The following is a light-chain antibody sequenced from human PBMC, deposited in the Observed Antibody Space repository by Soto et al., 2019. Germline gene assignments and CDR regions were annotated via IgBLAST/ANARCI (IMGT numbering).Light chain of an antibody. CDR3: QQQSTWSPIT. CDR1: QSVRIA. CDR2: GSS. Sequence: EIVMTQSPATLSVSPGERVTLSCQLIQSVRIALVWYLQKPGQAPRLLMYGSSIRATGIPARFSGSRSGTEVTVIISSLQAEEFAVYYCQQQSTWSPITFGQGTRLEIK. V-gene: IGKV3-15*01. J-gene: IGKJ5*01.